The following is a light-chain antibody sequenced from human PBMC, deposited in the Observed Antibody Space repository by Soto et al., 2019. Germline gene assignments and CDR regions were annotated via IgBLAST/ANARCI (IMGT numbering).Light chain of an antibody. CDR2: EVS. CDR1: SSDVGGYNY. Sequence: QSVLTQPPSGSGSPGQSVTISCTGTSSDVGGYNYVSWYQQHPGKAPKLMIYEVSKRPSGVPDRFSGSKSGNTASLTVSGLQAEDEANYYCSSYAGSNNFVVFGGGNKVTVL. J-gene: IGLJ2*01. V-gene: IGLV2-8*01. CDR3: SSYAGSNNFVV.